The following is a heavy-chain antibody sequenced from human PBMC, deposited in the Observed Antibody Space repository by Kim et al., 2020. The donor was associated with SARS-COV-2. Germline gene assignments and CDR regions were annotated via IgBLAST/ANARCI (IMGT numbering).Heavy chain of an antibody. J-gene: IGHJ4*02. V-gene: IGHV3-30*02. CDR3: AKAQAVQQLSLHY. D-gene: IGHD6-13*01. Sequence: YADSVKGRFTISRDNSKNTLYLQMNSLRAEDTAVYYCAKAQAVQQLSLHYWGQGTLVTVSS.